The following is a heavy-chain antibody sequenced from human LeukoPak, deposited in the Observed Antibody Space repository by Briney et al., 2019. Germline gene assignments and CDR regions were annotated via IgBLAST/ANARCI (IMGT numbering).Heavy chain of an antibody. CDR3: ARTFGNTYGDY. CDR1: GFTFSTYW. D-gene: IGHD5-18*01. CDR2: INVDGSTT. Sequence: PGGSLRLSCAASGFTFSTYWMHWVRQAPGKGLVWVSRINVDGSTTTYADFVKGRLTISRDNAKNTLYLQMNSLRGEDTAVYYCARTFGNTYGDYWGHGTLVTVSS. V-gene: IGHV3-74*01. J-gene: IGHJ4*01.